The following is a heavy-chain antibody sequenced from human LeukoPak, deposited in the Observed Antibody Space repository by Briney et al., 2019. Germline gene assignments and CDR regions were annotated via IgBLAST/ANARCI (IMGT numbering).Heavy chain of an antibody. J-gene: IGHJ1*01. D-gene: IGHD6-13*01. CDR2: INPNSGGT. CDR3: ARAVAAAGTGAEYFQH. Sequence: ASVKVSCTASRYTFTVYYIHWVRQAPGQGLEWMGWINPNSGGTNYAQKFQGRVTMTRDTSINTAYMELSRLRSDDTAVYYCARAVAAAGTGAEYFQHWGQGTLVTVSS. CDR1: RYTFTVYY. V-gene: IGHV1-2*02.